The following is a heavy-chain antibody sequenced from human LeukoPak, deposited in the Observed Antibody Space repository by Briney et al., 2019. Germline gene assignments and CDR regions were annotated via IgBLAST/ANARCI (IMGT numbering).Heavy chain of an antibody. J-gene: IGHJ6*02. CDR3: ARAPRSPENYYYGMDV. CDR1: GFTFSSYW. CDR2: ISSSGSTI. D-gene: IGHD6-19*01. Sequence: GGSLRLSCAASGFTFSSYWMHWVRQAPGKGLEWVSYISSSGSTIYYADSVKGRFTISRDNAKNSLYLQMNSLRAEDTAVYYCARAPRSPENYYYGMDVWGQGTTVTVSS. V-gene: IGHV3-48*04.